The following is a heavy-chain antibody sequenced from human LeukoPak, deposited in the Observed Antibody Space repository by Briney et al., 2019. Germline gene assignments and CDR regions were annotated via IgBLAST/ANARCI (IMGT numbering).Heavy chain of an antibody. Sequence: ASVKVSCKASGYSFNVFYIHWLRQAPGQGLEWMGVTNPNDGSVSYAQKFQDRVTLTRDTSTSTVYMELSSLRSEDTAVYYCARGVTTVGYWGQGTLVTVSS. D-gene: IGHD4-23*01. V-gene: IGHV1-46*02. J-gene: IGHJ4*02. CDR2: TNPNDGSV. CDR1: GYSFNVFY. CDR3: ARGVTTVGY.